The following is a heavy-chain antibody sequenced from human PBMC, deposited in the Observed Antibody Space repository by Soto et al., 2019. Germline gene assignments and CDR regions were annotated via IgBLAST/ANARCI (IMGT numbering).Heavy chain of an antibody. CDR3: ARLAAVGWFDP. Sequence: XXSLRLSFAASGFTVSSNYMSWVRQAPGKGLEWVSVIYSGGSTYYADSVKGRFTISRHNSKNTLYLQMNSLRAEDTAVYYCARLAAVGWFDPWGQGTLVTVSS. D-gene: IGHD6-19*01. CDR2: IYSGGST. CDR1: GFTVSSNY. V-gene: IGHV3-53*04. J-gene: IGHJ5*02.